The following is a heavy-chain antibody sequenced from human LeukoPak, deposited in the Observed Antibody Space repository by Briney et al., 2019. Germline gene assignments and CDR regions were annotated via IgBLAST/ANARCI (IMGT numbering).Heavy chain of an antibody. V-gene: IGHV4-39*01. CDR1: GGSISSSTYY. D-gene: IGHD6-13*01. CDR3: ARHDDLYSSIDY. CDR2: ISYSGRT. J-gene: IGHJ4*02. Sequence: PSETLSLTCTVSGGSISSSTYYWGWIRQPPGKGLEWIRSISYSGRTYYNQSLKSRVTISVDTSKNQFSLKLSSVTAADTAVYYCARHDDLYSSIDYWGQGTLVTVSS.